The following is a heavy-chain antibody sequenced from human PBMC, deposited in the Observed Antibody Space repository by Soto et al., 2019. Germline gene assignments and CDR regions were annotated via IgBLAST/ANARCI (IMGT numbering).Heavy chain of an antibody. Sequence: ASVKVSCKASGYTFTSYAMHWVRQAPGQRLEWMGWINAGNGNTKYSQKYQGRVTITRDTSASTAYMELSSLRSEDTAVYYCARDIVATSYWYFDLWGRGTLVTVSS. D-gene: IGHD5-12*01. V-gene: IGHV1-3*01. J-gene: IGHJ2*01. CDR3: ARDIVATSYWYFDL. CDR1: GYTFTSYA. CDR2: INAGNGNT.